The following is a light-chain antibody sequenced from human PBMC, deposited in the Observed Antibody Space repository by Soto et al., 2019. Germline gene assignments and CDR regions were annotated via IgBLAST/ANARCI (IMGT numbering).Light chain of an antibody. CDR1: QSVSRY. J-gene: IGKJ1*01. V-gene: IGKV3-11*01. Sequence: EIVLTQSPATLSLSPGERATLSCRASQSVSRYLAWYQQKPGQAPRLLIYDASKRATGIPVRFSGSGSGTDFTLTISSLQSEDFAVYYCQQYNDWPQTLGQGTKVDIK. CDR2: DAS. CDR3: QQYNDWPQT.